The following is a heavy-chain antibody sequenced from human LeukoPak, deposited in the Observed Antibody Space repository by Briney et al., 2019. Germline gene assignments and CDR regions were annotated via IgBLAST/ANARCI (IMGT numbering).Heavy chain of an antibody. V-gene: IGHV1-69*13. D-gene: IGHD3-16*01. CDR3: ARMSDRSLGAFDI. CDR2: IIPIFGTA. J-gene: IGHJ3*02. Sequence: ASVKVSCKASGYTFTSYDISWVRQAPGQGLEWMGGIIPIFGTANYAQKFQGRVTITADESTSTACMELSSLRSEDTAVYYCARMSDRSLGAFDIWGQGTMVTVSS. CDR1: GYTFTSYD.